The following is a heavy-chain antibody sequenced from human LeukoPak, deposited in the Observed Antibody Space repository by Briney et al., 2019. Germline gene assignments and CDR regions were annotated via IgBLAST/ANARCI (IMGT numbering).Heavy chain of an antibody. D-gene: IGHD1-26*01. J-gene: IGHJ4*02. V-gene: IGHV3-48*01. CDR1: GFTFSSYS. CDR2: ISNSGSTT. Sequence: GGSLRLSCAASGFTFSSYSMNWVRQAPGKGLEWVSYISNSGSTTYYADSVKGRFTISRDNAKNSLYLQMNSLRVEDTAVYYRARGATAVARGEYWGQGTLVTVSS. CDR3: ARGATAVARGEY.